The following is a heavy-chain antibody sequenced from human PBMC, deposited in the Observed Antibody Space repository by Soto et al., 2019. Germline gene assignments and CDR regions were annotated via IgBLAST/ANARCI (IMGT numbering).Heavy chain of an antibody. D-gene: IGHD1-26*01. CDR2: ISWNSGSI. CDR3: AKDTSIGSDYGMDV. Sequence: PGGSLRLSCAASGFTFDDYAMHWVRQAPGKGLEWVSGISWNSGSIGYADSVKGRFTISRDNAKNSLYLQMNSLRAEDTALYYCAKDTSIGSDYGMDVWGQGTTVTVSS. CDR1: GFTFDDYA. J-gene: IGHJ6*02. V-gene: IGHV3-9*01.